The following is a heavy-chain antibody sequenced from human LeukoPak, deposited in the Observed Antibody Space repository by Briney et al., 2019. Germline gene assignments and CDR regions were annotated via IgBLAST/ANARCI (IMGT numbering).Heavy chain of an antibody. CDR3: AKDVFPYYDFWSGYGQD. D-gene: IGHD3-3*01. Sequence: PGGSLRLSCAASGFTFSSYAMSWVRQAPGKGLEWVSAISGSGGSTYYADSVKGRFTISRDNSKNTLYLQMNSLRAEDTAVYYCAKDVFPYYDFWSGYGQDWSQGTLVTVSS. CDR1: GFTFSSYA. CDR2: ISGSGGST. J-gene: IGHJ4*02. V-gene: IGHV3-23*01.